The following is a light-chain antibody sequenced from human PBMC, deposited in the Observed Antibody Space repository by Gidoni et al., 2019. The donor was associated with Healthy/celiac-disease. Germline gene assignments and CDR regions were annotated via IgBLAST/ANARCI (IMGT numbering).Light chain of an antibody. V-gene: IGKV1D-12*01. Sequence: DIQMTQSPSSVSASVGDRVTITCRASQGISSWVAWYQQKPGKAPKLLIYAASNLQSGVPSRFSGSGSGTDFTLTISSLQPEDFATYYCQQANSFPHTFGGGTKVEIK. CDR1: QGISSW. J-gene: IGKJ4*01. CDR2: AAS. CDR3: QQANSFPHT.